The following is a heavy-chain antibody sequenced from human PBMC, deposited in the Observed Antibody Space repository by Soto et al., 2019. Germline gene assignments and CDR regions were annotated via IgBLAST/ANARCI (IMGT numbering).Heavy chain of an antibody. J-gene: IGHJ5*02. V-gene: IGHV1-69*13. CDR2: IIPIFGTA. Sequence: SVKVSCKASGGTFSSYAISWVRQAPGQGLEWMGGIIPIFGTANYAQKFQGRATITADESTSTAYMELSSLRSEDTAVYYCARRAYCGGDCYNWFDPWGQGTLVTVSS. D-gene: IGHD2-21*02. CDR1: GGTFSSYA. CDR3: ARRAYCGGDCYNWFDP.